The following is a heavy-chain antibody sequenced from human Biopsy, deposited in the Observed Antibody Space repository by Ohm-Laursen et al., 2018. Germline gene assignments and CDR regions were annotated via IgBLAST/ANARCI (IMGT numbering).Heavy chain of an antibody. CDR1: GDSIRSYY. D-gene: IGHD3-22*01. CDR3: ARDRGYYSDRTVPEYFDL. CDR2: VYYTGST. Sequence: SQTLSLTCPVPGDSIRSYYWSWIRQPPGKGLEWIGYVYYTGSTDYNPSLQSRVTISVDTSKNHFSLRLRSVTPADTAIYCARDRGYYSDRTVPEYFDLWGRGTLVTVSS. J-gene: IGHJ2*01. V-gene: IGHV4-59*01.